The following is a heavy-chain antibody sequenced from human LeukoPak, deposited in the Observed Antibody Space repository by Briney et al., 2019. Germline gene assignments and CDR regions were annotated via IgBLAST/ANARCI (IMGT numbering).Heavy chain of an antibody. CDR3: ARYGSGTSYITNYFDY. D-gene: IGHD3-10*01. V-gene: IGHV3-48*02. CDR1: GFTFSSYG. CDR2: ISSDSRTI. J-gene: IGHJ4*02. Sequence: PGGSLRLSCAASGFTFSSYGMHWVRQAPGKGLEWVSYISSDSRTIYYADSVKGRFTISRDNAKNSLYLQMKSLRDEDTAVYYCARYGSGTSYITNYFDYWGQGTQVAVSS.